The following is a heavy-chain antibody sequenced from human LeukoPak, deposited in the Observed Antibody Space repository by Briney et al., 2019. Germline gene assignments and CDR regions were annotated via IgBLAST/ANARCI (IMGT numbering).Heavy chain of an antibody. V-gene: IGHV3-30*02. CDR1: GFTFSSYG. Sequence: PGGSLRLSCAASGFTFSSYGMHWVRQAPGKGLEWVAFIRYDGCNKYYADSVKGRFTISRDNSKNTLYLQMNSLRAEDTAVYYCAKDRGHYYGSGSYYGYFDYWGQGTLVTVSS. J-gene: IGHJ4*02. CDR2: IRYDGCNK. D-gene: IGHD3-10*01. CDR3: AKDRGHYYGSGSYYGYFDY.